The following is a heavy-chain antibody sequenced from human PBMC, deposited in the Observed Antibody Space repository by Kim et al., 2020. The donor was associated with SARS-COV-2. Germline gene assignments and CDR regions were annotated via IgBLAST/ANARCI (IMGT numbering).Heavy chain of an antibody. J-gene: IGHJ3*02. CDR3: AKLDTDMVTGAFDI. D-gene: IGHD5-18*01. Sequence: ADSVKCRFTICRDNAKNSLYLEMNSLRAEDTALYYCAKLDTDMVTGAFDIWGQGTMVTVSS. V-gene: IGHV3-9*01.